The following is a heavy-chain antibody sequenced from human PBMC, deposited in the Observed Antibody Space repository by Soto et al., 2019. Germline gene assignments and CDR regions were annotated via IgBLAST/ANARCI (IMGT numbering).Heavy chain of an antibody. V-gene: IGHV3-7*01. CDR3: ARGSVREWLANDAFDI. Sequence: GGSLRLSCAASGFTFSSYWMSWVRQAPGKGLEWVANIKQDGSEKYYVDSVKGRFTISRDNAKNSLYLQMNSLRAEDTAVYYCARGSVREWLANDAFDIWGQGTMVTVSS. D-gene: IGHD6-19*01. J-gene: IGHJ3*02. CDR1: GFTFSSYW. CDR2: IKQDGSEK.